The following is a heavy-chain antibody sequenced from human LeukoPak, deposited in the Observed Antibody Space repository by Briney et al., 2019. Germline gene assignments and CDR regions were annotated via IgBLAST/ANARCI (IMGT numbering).Heavy chain of an antibody. CDR3: ARQVDGPGPQSYFDY. CDR1: GGSISSYY. CDR2: IYTSGST. J-gene: IGHJ4*02. V-gene: IGHV4-4*07. D-gene: IGHD6-19*01. Sequence: SETLSLTCTVSGGSISSYYWSWIRQPAGKGPEWIGRIYTSGSTNYNPSLKSRVTMSVDTSKNQFSLKLSSVTAADTAVYYCARQVDGPGPQSYFDYWGQGTLVTVSS.